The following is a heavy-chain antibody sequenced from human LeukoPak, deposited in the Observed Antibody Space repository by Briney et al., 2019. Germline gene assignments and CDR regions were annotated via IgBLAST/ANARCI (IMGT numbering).Heavy chain of an antibody. CDR1: GFTFNEYA. V-gene: IGHV3-43*02. CDR3: AKALHSWELLPVSDY. CDR2: INRDGRTT. Sequence: GGSLRLSCAASGFTFNEYAMHWVRQVPGKGLEWVSLINRDGRTTYYADSVQGRFTISRDNNKKSLFLQMDSLGTEDTALYYCAKALHSWELLPVSDYWGQGTLVTVSS. D-gene: IGHD2-15*01. J-gene: IGHJ4*02.